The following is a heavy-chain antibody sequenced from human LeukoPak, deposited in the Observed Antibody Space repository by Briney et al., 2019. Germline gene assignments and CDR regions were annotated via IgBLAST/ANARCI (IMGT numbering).Heavy chain of an antibody. CDR3: ARVRGYYGSGSYSYYFDY. CDR1: GFTFSSYG. CDR2: IYTSGST. Sequence: GSLRLSCAASGFTFSSYGMSWVRQAPGKGLEWIGRIYTSGSTNYNPSLKSRVTISVDTSKNQFSLKLSSVTAADTAVYYCARVRGYYGSGSYSYYFDYWGQGTLVTVSS. J-gene: IGHJ4*02. V-gene: IGHV4-59*10. D-gene: IGHD3-10*01.